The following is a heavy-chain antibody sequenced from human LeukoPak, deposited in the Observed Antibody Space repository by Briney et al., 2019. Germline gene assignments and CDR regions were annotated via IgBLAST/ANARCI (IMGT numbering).Heavy chain of an antibody. CDR2: IYYSGST. CDR3: ARDIVVVPPDSWYYMDV. CDR1: GGSISSGDYY. V-gene: IGHV4-30-4*08. J-gene: IGHJ6*03. Sequence: SETLSLTCTVSGGSISSGDYYWSWIRQPPGKGLEWIGYIYYSGSTYYHPSLKSRVTISVDTSKNQFTLKLSSVTAADTAVYYCARDIVVVPPDSWYYMDVWGKGTTVTVSS. D-gene: IGHD2-2*01.